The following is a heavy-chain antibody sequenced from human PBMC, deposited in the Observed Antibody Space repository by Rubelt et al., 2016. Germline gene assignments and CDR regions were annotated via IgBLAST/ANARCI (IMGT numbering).Heavy chain of an antibody. CDR3: ARHAGDGGNSEDWFDP. Sequence: EVLLVQSGAEVKKPGESLRISCKGSGYSFTSYWISWVRQMPGKGLEWMGRIDPRDSYTNYSPSCHGHVTIAADKSISTAYLQGSSLKASDTAMYYCARHAGDGGNSEDWFDPWGQGTLVTVSS. V-gene: IGHV5-10-1*01. J-gene: IGHJ5*02. CDR2: IDPRDSYT. CDR1: GYSFTSYW. D-gene: IGHD4-23*01.